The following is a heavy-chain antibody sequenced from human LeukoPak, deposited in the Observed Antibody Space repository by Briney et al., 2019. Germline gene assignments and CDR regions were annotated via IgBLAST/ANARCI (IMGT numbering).Heavy chain of an antibody. CDR3: VRDQEPEVPTSDNSPSA. Sequence: QAGGSLRLSCAASGFTFSFYSMHWVRQAPGKGLEWVSCISSSGNYIYYADSVKGRFIISRDNDKNSLHLQMNILRADDTAVYYCVRDQEPEVPTSDNSPSAWGQGTLVTVSS. J-gene: IGHJ5*02. CDR1: GFTFSFYS. CDR2: ISSSGNYI. D-gene: IGHD2/OR15-2a*01. V-gene: IGHV3-21*01.